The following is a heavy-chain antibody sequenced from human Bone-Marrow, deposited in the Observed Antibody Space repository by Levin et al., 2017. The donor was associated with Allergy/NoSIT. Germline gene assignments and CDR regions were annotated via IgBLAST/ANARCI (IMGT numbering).Heavy chain of an antibody. CDR1: GESVSSSGFY. CDR2: IYYPGDT. J-gene: IGHJ4*02. V-gene: IGHV4-31*02. CDR3: ARESVYYGSGSWIDC. D-gene: IGHD3-10*01. Sequence: PSETLSLTCTVSGESVSSSGFYWTWIRQYPGKGLEWIGHIYYPGDTSYNPSLKSRVSISEDRSKNQFSLKLDSVTAADTAVYYCARESVYYGSGSWIDCWGQGTLVTVSS.